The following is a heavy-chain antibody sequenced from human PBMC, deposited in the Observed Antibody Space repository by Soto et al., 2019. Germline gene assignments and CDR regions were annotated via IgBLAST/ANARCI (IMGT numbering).Heavy chain of an antibody. CDR1: GFNLSHPW. J-gene: IGHJ4*02. CDR3: TTGIYYDLLTGYHDVAY. CDR2: IKSETDGGTA. Sequence: LRLSCAASGFNLSHPWMTWVRQAAGKGLEWVGRIKSETDGGTADYAAPVKGRITISRDDSKNTVYLQMNSLKTEDTAVYYCTTGIYYDLLTGYHDVAYWGQGTLVTVSS. V-gene: IGHV3-15*01. D-gene: IGHD3-9*01.